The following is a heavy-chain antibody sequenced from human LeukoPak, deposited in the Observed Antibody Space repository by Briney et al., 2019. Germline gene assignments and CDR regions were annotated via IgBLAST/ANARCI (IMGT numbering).Heavy chain of an antibody. V-gene: IGHV4-61*02. J-gene: IGHJ3*02. Sequence: ASETLSLTCTVSGGSISSGSYYWSWIRQPAGKGLEWIGRIYTSGSTNYNPSLKSRVTISVDTSKNQFSLKLSSVTAADTAVYYCARHYGGNSGAFDIWGQGTMVTVSS. CDR3: ARHYGGNSGAFDI. CDR2: IYTSGST. CDR1: GGSISSGSYY. D-gene: IGHD4-23*01.